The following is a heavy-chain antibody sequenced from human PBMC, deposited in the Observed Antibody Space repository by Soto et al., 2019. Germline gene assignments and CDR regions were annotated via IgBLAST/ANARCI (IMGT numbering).Heavy chain of an antibody. Sequence: QVQLVQSGAEVKKPGYSVKVSCKASGGTFSSYAISWVRQAPGQGLEWMGGIIPIFGTANYAQTFQGRVTITADEATSTAYMAMSSLRSEDTAVYYWARAGIAADDQPEHYGMDVWGQGSTVTVSS. CDR3: ARAGIAADDQPEHYGMDV. V-gene: IGHV1-69*12. CDR1: GGTFSSYA. D-gene: IGHD6-13*01. J-gene: IGHJ6*02. CDR2: IIPIFGTA.